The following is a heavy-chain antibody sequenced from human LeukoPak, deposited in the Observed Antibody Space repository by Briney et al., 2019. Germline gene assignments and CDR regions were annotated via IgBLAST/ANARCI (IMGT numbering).Heavy chain of an antibody. CDR3: ARGRGLTLSYHYFDY. J-gene: IGHJ4*02. Sequence: GGSLRLSCAASGFTFSNYGMNWVRQAPGKGLEWVSYIGTTTSTIYYADSLKGRFTISRDNAKNSLYLQLNSLRDEDTAVYYCARGRGLTLSYHYFDYWGQGTLVTVSS. CDR2: IGTTTSTI. V-gene: IGHV3-48*02. D-gene: IGHD3-10*01. CDR1: GFTFSNYG.